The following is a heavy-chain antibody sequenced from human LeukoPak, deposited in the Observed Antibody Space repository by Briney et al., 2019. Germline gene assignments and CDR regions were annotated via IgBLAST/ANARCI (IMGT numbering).Heavy chain of an antibody. CDR2: IYPGDSDT. J-gene: IGHJ4*02. CDR1: EYSFTSYW. D-gene: IGHD6-19*01. CDR3: ARPRLNGWYYFDY. Sequence: GESLKISCKSSEYSFTSYWIGWVRQMPGEGLEWMGIIYPGDSDTRYSPSFQGQVTISADKSISTAYLQWSSLKASDTAMYYCARPRLNGWYYFDYWGQGTLVTVSS. V-gene: IGHV5-51*01.